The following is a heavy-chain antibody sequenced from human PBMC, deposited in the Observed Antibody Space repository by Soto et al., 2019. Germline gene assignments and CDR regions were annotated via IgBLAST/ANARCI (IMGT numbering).Heavy chain of an antibody. J-gene: IGHJ4*02. D-gene: IGHD6-13*01. CDR2: IYYSGST. CDR1: GESISGTIYY. CDR3: ARPGGSGWFYFDS. Sequence: SETLSLTCIVSGESISGTIYYWGWIRQPPGKGLEWIGSIYYSGSTYYNPSLKSRVTISVDTSKNHFSLKLTSVTAADTAVYYCARPGGSGWFYFDSWGQGSQVTVSS. V-gene: IGHV4-39*02.